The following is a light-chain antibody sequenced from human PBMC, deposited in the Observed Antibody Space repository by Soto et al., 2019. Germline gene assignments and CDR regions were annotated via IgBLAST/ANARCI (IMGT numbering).Light chain of an antibody. CDR3: QQYYSFPWT. CDR1: QSITNR. CDR2: DAS. J-gene: IGKJ1*01. Sequence: DIQMTQSPSTLSASVGDRVTITCRASQSITNRLAWYQQKSGKAPKVLIYDASSLESGVPSRFSGSGFGTEFILTISCLQSEDFATYYCQQYYSFPWTFGQGTKVDIK. V-gene: IGKV1-5*01.